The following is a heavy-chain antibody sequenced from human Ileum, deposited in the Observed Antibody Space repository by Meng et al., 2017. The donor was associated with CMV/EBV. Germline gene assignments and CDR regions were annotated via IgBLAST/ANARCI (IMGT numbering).Heavy chain of an antibody. J-gene: IGHJ4*02. CDR3: ARGQTVRGFEY. CDR2: IYTGGPT. D-gene: IGHD3-10*01. Sequence: QVQLQESGPGLVKPSETLSLPCTVAGTSLTGYYWNWIRQPAGKGLEWIGRIYTGGPTDYNPSLKSRVTMSVDMSKNQFFLNLSSVTAADTAVYYCARGQTVRGFEYWGLGILVTVSS. CDR1: GTSLTGYY. V-gene: IGHV4-4*07.